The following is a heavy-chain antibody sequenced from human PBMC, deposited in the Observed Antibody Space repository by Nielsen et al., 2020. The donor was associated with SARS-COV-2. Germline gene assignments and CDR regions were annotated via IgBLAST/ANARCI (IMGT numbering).Heavy chain of an antibody. CDR3: ARASGWPDY. CDR1: GGSFSGYY. CDR2: INHSGST. V-gene: IGHV4-34*01. Sequence: SQTLSLTCAVYGGSFSGYYWSWIRQPPGKGLEWIGEINHSGSTNYNPSLKSRVTISVDTSKNQFSLKLSSVTAADTAVYYCARASGWPDYWGQGTLVTVSS. D-gene: IGHD6-19*01. J-gene: IGHJ4*02.